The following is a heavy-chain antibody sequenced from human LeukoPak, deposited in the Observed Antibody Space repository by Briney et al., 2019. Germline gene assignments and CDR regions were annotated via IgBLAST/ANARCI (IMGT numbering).Heavy chain of an antibody. CDR2: IWYDGSNK. Sequence: PGGSLRLSCAASGFTFSSYGMHWVRQAPGKGLEWVAVIWYDGSNKYYADSVKGRFTISRDNSKNTLYLQMNSLRAEDTAVYYCARRIYGGYEFTIDYWGQGTLVTVSS. CDR3: ARRIYGGYEFTIDY. D-gene: IGHD5-12*01. J-gene: IGHJ4*02. V-gene: IGHV3-33*01. CDR1: GFTFSSYG.